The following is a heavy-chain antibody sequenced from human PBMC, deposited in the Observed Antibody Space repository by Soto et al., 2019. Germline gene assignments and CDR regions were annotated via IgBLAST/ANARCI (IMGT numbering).Heavy chain of an antibody. D-gene: IGHD2-8*01. CDR3: ARPPYPGCINAVCYPLDY. CDR2: INPSGGST. Sequence: QVQLVQSGAEVKKPVASVKISCKASGYTFTSYYMHWVRQAPGQGLEWMGIINPSGGSTNYAQKLQGRDAMTRDTSTSTVYMELNSLRSEDTAVYYCARPPYPGCINAVCYPLDYWGQGTLVTVSS. CDR1: GYTFTSYY. J-gene: IGHJ4*02. V-gene: IGHV1-46*01.